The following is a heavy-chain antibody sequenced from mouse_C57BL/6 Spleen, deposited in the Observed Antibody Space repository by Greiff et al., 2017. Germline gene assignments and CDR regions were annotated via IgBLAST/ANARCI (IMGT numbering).Heavy chain of an antibody. J-gene: IGHJ4*01. CDR2: ISDGGSYT. V-gene: IGHV5-4*01. CDR1: GFTFSSYA. CDR3: ARDEYYGSYAMDY. Sequence: EVQVVESGGGLVKPGGSLKLSCAASGFTFSSYAMSWVRQTPEKRLEWVATISDGGSYTYYPDNVKGRFTISRDNAKNNLYLQMSHLKSEDTAMYYCARDEYYGSYAMDYWGQGTSVTVSS. D-gene: IGHD1-1*01.